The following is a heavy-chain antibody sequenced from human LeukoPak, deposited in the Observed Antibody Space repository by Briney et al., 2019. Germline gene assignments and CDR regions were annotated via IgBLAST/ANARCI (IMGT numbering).Heavy chain of an antibody. CDR2: IRYDGSKE. CDR3: AKDRGDYTNWFDP. V-gene: IGHV3-30*02. D-gene: IGHD4-17*01. Sequence: GGSLRLSCIPSGFTFRMYGMHWVRQAPGKGLEWVAFIRYDGSKEYYTDSVRGRLTISRDNSKNTLYLQMTSLRPEDTAVYYCAKDRGDYTNWFDPWGQGTLVTVSS. CDR1: GFTFRMYG. J-gene: IGHJ5*02.